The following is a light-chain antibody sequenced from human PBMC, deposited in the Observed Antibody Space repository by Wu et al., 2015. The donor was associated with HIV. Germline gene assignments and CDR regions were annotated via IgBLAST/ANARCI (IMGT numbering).Light chain of an antibody. CDR1: QSVNTH. CDR2: AAS. J-gene: IGKJ1*01. V-gene: IGKV3-20*01. Sequence: ERLMTQSPATLSVSPGEKATLFCRASQSVNTHLAWYQQRPGQAPRLLIYAASTRATGVPDRFGGSGSGTDFTLTISRLEPEDFAVYYCQQYGSSQWTFGQGPRWKSN. CDR3: QQYGSSQWT.